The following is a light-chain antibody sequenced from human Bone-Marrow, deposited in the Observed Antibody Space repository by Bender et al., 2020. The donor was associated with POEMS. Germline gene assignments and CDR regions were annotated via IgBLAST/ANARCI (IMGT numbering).Light chain of an antibody. J-gene: IGLJ3*02. V-gene: IGLV3-25*03. Sequence: SNELTQPPSVSVSPGQMARITCSGDALAKQYTYWYQQKPGQAPLLVIKKDNERPSGIPERFSGSSSGTTVTLTISGVQAEDEADYYCQSTDSSGTYWVFGGGTKLTVL. CDR1: ALAKQY. CDR3: QSTDSSGTYWV. CDR2: KDN.